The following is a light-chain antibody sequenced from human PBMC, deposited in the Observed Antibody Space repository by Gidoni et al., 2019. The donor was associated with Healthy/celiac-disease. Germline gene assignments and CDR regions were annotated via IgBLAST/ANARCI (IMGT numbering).Light chain of an antibody. J-gene: IGKJ1*01. CDR1: QSVSSN. Sequence: EIVMTQSPATLSVSPGERATLSCRASQSVSSNLAWYQQKPGQAPRLLIYGASNRATGIPARFSGSGSGTEFTLTISSLQSEDFAVYYCQQYNNFGAFGQGTKVEIK. CDR2: GAS. V-gene: IGKV3-15*01. CDR3: QQYNNFGA.